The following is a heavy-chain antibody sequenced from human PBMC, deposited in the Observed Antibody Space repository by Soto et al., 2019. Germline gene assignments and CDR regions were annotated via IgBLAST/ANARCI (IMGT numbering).Heavy chain of an antibody. CDR3: AAYCYTMTCTHFHGYS. CDR2: IKQDESDK. CDR1: GFRFRDYW. J-gene: IGHJ5*02. Sequence: EVQVVESGGGLVQTGGSLRLSCAVSGFRFRDYWMSWVRQAPGKGLEWVANIKQDESDKYYVDSVKGRFTISRDNAKNALYLQMNSLRVDDTAVYYCAAYCYTMTCTHFHGYSWGQGTQVTVSS. D-gene: IGHD3-16*02. V-gene: IGHV3-7*03.